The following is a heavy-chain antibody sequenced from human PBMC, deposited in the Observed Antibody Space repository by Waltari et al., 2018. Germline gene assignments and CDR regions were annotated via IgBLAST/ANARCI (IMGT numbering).Heavy chain of an antibody. CDR2: INPNSGGT. CDR1: GYTFTGYY. Sequence: QVQLVQSGAEVKKPGASVKVSCKASGYTFTGYYMHWVRQAPGQGLEWMGRINPNSGGTNYAQKFQGRVTMTRDTSISTAYMELSRLRSDDTAVYYCASWDGYCSSTSCYDYWGQGTLVTVSS. J-gene: IGHJ4*02. D-gene: IGHD2-2*01. V-gene: IGHV1-2*06. CDR3: ASWDGYCSSTSCYDY.